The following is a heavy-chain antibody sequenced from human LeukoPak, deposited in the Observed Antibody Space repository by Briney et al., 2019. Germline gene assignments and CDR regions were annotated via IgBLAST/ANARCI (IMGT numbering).Heavy chain of an antibody. CDR2: IIPIFGTA. Sequence: SVKVSCKASGGTFSSYAISWVRQAPGQGLEWMGGIIPIFGTANYAQKFQGRVTITADESTSTAYMVLSSLRSEDTAVYYCARVYEPKALVGDTIAYWGQGTLVTVSS. V-gene: IGHV1-69*01. J-gene: IGHJ4*02. D-gene: IGHD1-26*01. CDR1: GGTFSSYA. CDR3: ARVYEPKALVGDTIAY.